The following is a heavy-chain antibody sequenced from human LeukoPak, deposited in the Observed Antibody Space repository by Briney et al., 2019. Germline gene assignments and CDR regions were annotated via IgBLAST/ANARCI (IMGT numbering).Heavy chain of an antibody. V-gene: IGHV4-34*01. Sequence: SETLSLTCAVYGGSFSGYYWSWIRQPPGKGLEWIGEINHSGSTNYNPSLKSRVTISIDTSKNQFSLKLSSVTAADTAVYYCARRRHCSSTSCYRPFDYWGQGTLVTVSS. CDR1: GGSFSGYY. J-gene: IGHJ4*02. CDR2: INHSGST. CDR3: ARRRHCSSTSCYRPFDY. D-gene: IGHD2-2*01.